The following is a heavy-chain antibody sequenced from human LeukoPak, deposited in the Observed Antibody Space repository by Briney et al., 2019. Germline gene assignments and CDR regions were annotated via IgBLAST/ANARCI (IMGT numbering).Heavy chain of an antibody. V-gene: IGHV1-18*01. J-gene: IGHJ4*02. CDR1: SYKFSSNG. CDR2: ISTSSDKR. CDR3: AREGAAAGSHFDY. Sequence: ASVKVSCKASSYKFSSNGISWVRQAPGQGLEWMGWISTSSDKRNYEQRFQGRVTMTTDTSTNTAYMELRSLRSDDTAVYYCAREGAAAGSHFDYWGQGTLVTVSS. D-gene: IGHD6-13*01.